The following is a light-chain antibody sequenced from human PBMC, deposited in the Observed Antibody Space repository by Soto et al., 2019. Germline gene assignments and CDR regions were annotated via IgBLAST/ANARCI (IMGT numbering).Light chain of an antibody. J-gene: IGLJ1*01. CDR1: NIGNKR. Sequence: SYELTQSPSVSVAPEKTATITYGGNNIGNKRVHWYRQKPGQAPVLLISYDSDRPSGIPERFSGANSGNTATLTISRVEAGDEADYYCQVWDIMTDNYVFGSGTKLTVL. CDR2: YDS. CDR3: QVWDIMTDNYV. V-gene: IGLV3-21*04.